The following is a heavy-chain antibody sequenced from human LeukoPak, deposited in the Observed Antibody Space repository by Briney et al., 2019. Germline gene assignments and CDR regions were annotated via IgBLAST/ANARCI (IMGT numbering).Heavy chain of an antibody. J-gene: IGHJ6*03. Sequence: SETLSLTCAVSGYSISSGYYWGWIRQPPGKGLEWIGSIYHSGSTYYNPSLKSRVTISVDTSKNQFPLKLSSVTAADTAVYYCARVDGSYDILTGSYYYYYMDVWGKGTTVTVSS. V-gene: IGHV4-38-2*01. CDR2: IYHSGST. D-gene: IGHD3-9*01. CDR3: ARVDGSYDILTGSYYYYYMDV. CDR1: GYSISSGYY.